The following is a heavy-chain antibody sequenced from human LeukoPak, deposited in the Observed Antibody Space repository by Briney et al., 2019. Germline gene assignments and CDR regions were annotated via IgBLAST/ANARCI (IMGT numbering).Heavy chain of an antibody. CDR1: GGSFSGYY. D-gene: IGHD3-10*01. Sequence: SETLSLTCAVYGGSFSGYYWSWIRQPPGKGLEWIGEINHSGSTNYNPSLKSRVTISVDTSKNQFSLKLSSVTAADTAVYYCARGPFRVWFREPNLDYWGQGTLVTVSS. J-gene: IGHJ4*02. V-gene: IGHV4-34*01. CDR3: ARGPFRVWFREPNLDY. CDR2: INHSGST.